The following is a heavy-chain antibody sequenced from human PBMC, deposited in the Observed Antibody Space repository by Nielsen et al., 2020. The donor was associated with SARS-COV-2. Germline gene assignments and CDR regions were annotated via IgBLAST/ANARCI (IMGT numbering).Heavy chain of an antibody. D-gene: IGHD4-17*01. CDR2: IIPILGIA. J-gene: IGHJ2*01. CDR3: ARDGGATVTDSYWYFDL. Sequence: SVKVSCKASGVTFSSYTISWVRQAPGQGLEWMGRIIPILGIANYAQKFQGRVTITADKSTSTAYMELSSLRSEDTAVYYCARDGGATVTDSYWYFDLWGRGTLVTVSS. CDR1: GVTFSSYT. V-gene: IGHV1-69*02.